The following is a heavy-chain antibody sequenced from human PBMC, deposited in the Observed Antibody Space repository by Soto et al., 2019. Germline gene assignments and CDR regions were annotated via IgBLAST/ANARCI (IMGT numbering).Heavy chain of an antibody. CDR2: IYYSGST. CDR1: GGSISSSSYY. J-gene: IGHJ5*02. D-gene: IGHD3-3*01. V-gene: IGHV4-39*01. CDR3: ARQETRVFGVVMKDNWFDP. Sequence: SETLSLTCTVSGGSISSSSYYWGWIRQPPGKGLEWIGSIYYSGSTYYNPSLKSRVTISVDTSKNQFSLKLSSVTAADTAVYYCARQETRVFGVVMKDNWFDPWGQGTLVTVSS.